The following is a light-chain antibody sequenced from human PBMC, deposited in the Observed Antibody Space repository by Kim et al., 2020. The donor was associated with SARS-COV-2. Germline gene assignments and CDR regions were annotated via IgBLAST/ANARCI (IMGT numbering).Light chain of an antibody. J-gene: IGLJ3*02. CDR2: GKN. CDR3: NSRDSSGNHWV. V-gene: IGLV3-19*01. CDR1: NLGNYY. Sequence: ALGQTVRIKGQRDNLGNYYASWYQQKPGQAPVLVIYGKNNRPSGIPDRFSGSSSGNTASFTITGAQAEDEADYYCNSRDSSGNHWVFGGGTQLTVL.